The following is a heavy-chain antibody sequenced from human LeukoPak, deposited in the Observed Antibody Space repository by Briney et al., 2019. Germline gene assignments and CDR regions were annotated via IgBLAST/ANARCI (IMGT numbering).Heavy chain of an antibody. V-gene: IGHV4-39*07. J-gene: IGHJ4*02. CDR2: IYYSGST. Sequence: SETLSLTCVVSGGSISSTSYYWGWIRQPPGKGLEWIGSIYYSGSTYYSPSLKSRVTISVDTSKNQFSLKLSSVTAADTAVYYCARSDSLRGLYYFDYWGQGTLVTVSS. D-gene: IGHD2-15*01. CDR3: ARSDSLRGLYYFDY. CDR1: GGSISSTSYY.